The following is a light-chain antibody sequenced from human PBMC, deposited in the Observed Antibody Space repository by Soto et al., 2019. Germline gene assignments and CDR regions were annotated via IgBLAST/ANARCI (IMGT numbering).Light chain of an antibody. CDR3: QVWDSSGDHVV. Sequence: SYELTQPPSVSVAPGKTARITCGGNNIGSKSVHWYQQKPGQAPVLVIYYDSDRPPGIPERFSGSNSGNTATLTISRVEAGDEADYFCQVWDSSGDHVVFGGGTKLTVL. CDR2: YDS. J-gene: IGLJ2*01. CDR1: NIGSKS. V-gene: IGLV3-21*04.